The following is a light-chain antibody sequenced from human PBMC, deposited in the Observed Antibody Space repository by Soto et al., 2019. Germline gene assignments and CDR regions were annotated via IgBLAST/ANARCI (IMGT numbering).Light chain of an antibody. V-gene: IGLV2-8*01. CDR1: SSDVGGYDY. J-gene: IGLJ1*01. CDR3: SSYAGRTLYV. Sequence: QSVLTQPPSASGSPGQSVTISCTGTSSDVGGYDYVSWYQQRPGKAPKLLIHEVTKRPSGVPDRFSGSKSGNTASLTVYGLQAEDEADYYCSSYAGRTLYVFGTGTKVSVL. CDR2: EVT.